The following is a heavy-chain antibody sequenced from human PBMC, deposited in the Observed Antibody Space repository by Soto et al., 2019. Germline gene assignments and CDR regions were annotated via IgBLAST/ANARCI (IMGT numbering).Heavy chain of an antibody. D-gene: IGHD3-10*01. CDR2: IWYDGSNK. CDR3: ARESITMVRGRALYYYGMDV. J-gene: IGHJ6*02. Sequence: GGSLRLSCAASGFTFSSYGMHWVRQAPGKGLEWVAVIWYDGSNKYYADSVKGRFTISRDNSKNTLYLQMNSLRAEDTAVYYCARESITMVRGRALYYYGMDVWGQGTTVTVSS. CDR1: GFTFSSYG. V-gene: IGHV3-33*01.